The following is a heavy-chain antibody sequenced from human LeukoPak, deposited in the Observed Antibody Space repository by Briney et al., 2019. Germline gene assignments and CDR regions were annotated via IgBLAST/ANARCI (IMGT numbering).Heavy chain of an antibody. CDR2: ISAYNGNT. CDR3: ARGPRDDFWSGNLYYYYYMDV. Sequence: EASVKVSCKTSGYTFTSYGISWVRQAPGQGLEWMGWISAYNGNTNYAQKLQGRVTMTTDTSTSTAYMELRSLRSDDTAAHYCARGPRDDFWSGNLYYYYYMDVWGKGTTVTVSS. V-gene: IGHV1-18*01. J-gene: IGHJ6*03. CDR1: GYTFTSYG. D-gene: IGHD3-3*01.